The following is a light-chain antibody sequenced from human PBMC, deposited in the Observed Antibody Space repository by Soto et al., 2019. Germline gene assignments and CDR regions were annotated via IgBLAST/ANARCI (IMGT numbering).Light chain of an antibody. Sequence: VLSHSTATVSKPTGERATISCTPSQSVSNNQFAWFRQKPGQAPRLIIWGVYNRATGIPDRFSGRGSGTDVTLTSSRREPEDLAVFYCYPYGSTHPTCGQGTKGDI. CDR3: YPYGSTHPT. CDR2: GVY. CDR1: QSVSNNQ. J-gene: IGKJ1*01. V-gene: IGKV3-20*01.